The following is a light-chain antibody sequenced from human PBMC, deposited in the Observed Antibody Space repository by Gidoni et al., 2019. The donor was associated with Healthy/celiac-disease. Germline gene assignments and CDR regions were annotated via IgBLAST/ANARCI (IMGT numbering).Light chain of an antibody. CDR3: QQSYSTPPEGYWT. V-gene: IGKV1-39*01. CDR1: QSISSY. J-gene: IGKJ1*01. Sequence: DIQMTQSPSSLSASVGDRVTITCRASQSISSYLNWYQQKPGKAPKLLIYAASSLQSGVPSRFSGSGSGTDFTLTISSLQPEDFATYYCQQSYSTPPEGYWTFGQGTKVEIK. CDR2: AAS.